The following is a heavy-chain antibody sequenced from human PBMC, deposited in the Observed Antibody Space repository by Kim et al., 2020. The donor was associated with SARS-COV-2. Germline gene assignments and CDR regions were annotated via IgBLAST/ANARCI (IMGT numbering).Heavy chain of an antibody. D-gene: IGHD2-8*01. CDR3: ARRRAIQEDIVLMVYAIPSGWFDP. V-gene: IGHV1-69*13. CDR1: GGTFSSYA. J-gene: IGHJ5*02. Sequence: SVKVSCKASGGTFSSYAISWVRQAPGQGLEWMGGIIPIFGTANYAQKFQGRVTITADESTSTAYMELSSLRSEDTAVYYCARRRAIQEDIVLMVYAIPSGWFDPWGQGTRVTVSS. CDR2: IIPIFGTA.